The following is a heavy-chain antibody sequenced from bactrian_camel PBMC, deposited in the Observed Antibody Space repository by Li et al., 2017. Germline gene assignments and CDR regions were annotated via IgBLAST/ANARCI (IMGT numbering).Heavy chain of an antibody. V-gene: IGHV3S40*01. J-gene: IGHJ4*01. D-gene: IGHD3*01. CDR3: ATVPKNYGAYNY. CDR2: VGWSGDST. CDR1: GFALSSST. Sequence: VQLVESGGGLVQPGGSLRLSCAASGFALSSSTMNWVRQAPGKGLEWVSTVGWSGDSTNYADSVKGRFTVSRDNAKNTAYLQMDSLRPEDTAVYYCATVPKNYGAYNYWGQGTQVTVS.